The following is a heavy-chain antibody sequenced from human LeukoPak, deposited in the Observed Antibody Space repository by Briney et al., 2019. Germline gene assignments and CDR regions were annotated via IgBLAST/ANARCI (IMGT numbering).Heavy chain of an antibody. CDR2: ISGSGGST. J-gene: IGHJ3*02. V-gene: IGHV3-23*01. CDR1: GFTFSSDA. CDR3: AKDRRLQFPRDAFDI. D-gene: IGHD5-24*01. Sequence: GGSLRLSCAASGFTFSSDAMSWVRQALGKGVEGVSGISGSGGSTYYAGSVKRRFTISKDNANNALYLQMNSLRADDTAVYYCAKDRRLQFPRDAFDIWARGTGVSVSS.